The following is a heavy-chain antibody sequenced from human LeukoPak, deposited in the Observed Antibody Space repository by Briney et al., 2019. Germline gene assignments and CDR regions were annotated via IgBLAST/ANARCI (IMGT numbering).Heavy chain of an antibody. D-gene: IGHD1-26*01. J-gene: IGHJ4*02. CDR2: ISSSSSTI. CDR3: ARSGGSYHFDY. Sequence: GGSLRLPCAASGFTFSSYSVNWVRQAPGKGLEWVSYISSSSSTIYYADSVKGRFTISRDNAKNSLYLQMNSLRAEDTAVYYCARSGGSYHFDYWGQGTLVTVSS. V-gene: IGHV3-48*01. CDR1: GFTFSSYS.